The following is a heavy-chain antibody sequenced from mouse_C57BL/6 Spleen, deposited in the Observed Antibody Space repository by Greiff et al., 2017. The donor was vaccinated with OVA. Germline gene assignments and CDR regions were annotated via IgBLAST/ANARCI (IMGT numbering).Heavy chain of an antibody. J-gene: IGHJ2*01. V-gene: IGHV3-6*01. D-gene: IGHD4-1*01. CDR2: ISYDGSN. CDR3: ARDPGTGDFDY. CDR1: GYSITSGYY. Sequence: EVHLVESGPGLVKPSQSLSLTCSVTGYSITSGYYWNWIRQFPGNKLEWMGYISYDGSNNYNPSLKNRISITRDTSKNQFFLKLNSVTTEDTATYYCARDPGTGDFDYWGQGTTLTVSS.